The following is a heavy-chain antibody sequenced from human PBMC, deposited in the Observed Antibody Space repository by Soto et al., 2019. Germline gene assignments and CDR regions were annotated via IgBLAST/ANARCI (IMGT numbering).Heavy chain of an antibody. V-gene: IGHV3-74*01. CDR2: INSDGSST. CDR1: GFTFSSYW. CDR3: ASIPTAMVPPVYYYYGMDV. Sequence: GGSLRLSCAASGFTFSSYWMHWVRQAPGKGLVWVSRINSDGSSTSYADSVKGRFTISRDNAKNTLYLQMNSLRAEDTAVYYCASIPTAMVPPVYYYYGMDVWGQGTTVTVSS. D-gene: IGHD5-18*01. J-gene: IGHJ6*02.